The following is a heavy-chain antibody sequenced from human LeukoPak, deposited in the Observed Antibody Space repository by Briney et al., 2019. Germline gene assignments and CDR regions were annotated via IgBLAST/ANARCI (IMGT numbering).Heavy chain of an antibody. J-gene: IGHJ4*02. CDR2: IRSKADSYAT. Sequence: GGSLRLSCAASGFTFSDSAIHWVRRASGKGLEWVGRIRSKADSYATTYGASVKGRFTISRDDSQNTAYLHMNSLKTEDTAVYYCTREYSSGWPFDYWGQGTLVTVSS. CDR1: GFTFSDSA. V-gene: IGHV3-73*01. CDR3: TREYSSGWPFDY. D-gene: IGHD6-19*01.